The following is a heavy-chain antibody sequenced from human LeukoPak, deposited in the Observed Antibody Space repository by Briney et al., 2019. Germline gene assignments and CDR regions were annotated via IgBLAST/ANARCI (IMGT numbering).Heavy chain of an antibody. V-gene: IGHV3-49*04. CDR2: IRSKAYGGTT. Sequence: GGSLGLSCAASGFTFSSYSMNWVRQAPGKGLEWVGFIRSKAYGGTTEYAASVRGRFTVSRDDSKDIAYLQMNSLKTEDTAVYYCTRDLLDSNYVLGVFDYWGQGTLVTVSS. D-gene: IGHD4-11*01. CDR3: TRDLLDSNYVLGVFDY. CDR1: GFTFSSYS. J-gene: IGHJ4*02.